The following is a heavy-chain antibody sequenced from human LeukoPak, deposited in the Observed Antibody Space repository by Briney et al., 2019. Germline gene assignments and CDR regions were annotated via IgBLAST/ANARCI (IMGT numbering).Heavy chain of an antibody. Sequence: GGSLRLSCAASGFTFSSYAMSWVRQAPGKGLEWVSAISGSGGSTYYADSVKGRFTISRDNSKNTLYLQMISLRAEDTAVYYCAGYNCTSTSCYTGGLDYWGQGTLVTVSS. CDR2: ISGSGGST. CDR1: GFTFSSYA. D-gene: IGHD2-2*02. V-gene: IGHV3-23*01. CDR3: AGYNCTSTSCYTGGLDY. J-gene: IGHJ4*02.